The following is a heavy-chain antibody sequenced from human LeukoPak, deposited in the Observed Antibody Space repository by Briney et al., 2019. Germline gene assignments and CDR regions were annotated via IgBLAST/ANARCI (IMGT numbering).Heavy chain of an antibody. J-gene: IGHJ4*02. CDR1: GFTVSSNY. CDR2: IYSGGST. D-gene: IGHD6-19*01. CDR3: ARRYSSAWSFDY. Sequence: GGSLRLSCAASGFTVSSNYMSWVRQAPGKGLEWVSVIYSGGSTYYADSVKGRFTISRDNSKNTLYLQVNSLRAEDTAVYYCARRYSSAWSFDYWGQGTLVTVSS. V-gene: IGHV3-53*01.